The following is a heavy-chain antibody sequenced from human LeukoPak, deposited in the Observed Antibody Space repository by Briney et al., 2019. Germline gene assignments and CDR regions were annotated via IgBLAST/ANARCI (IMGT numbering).Heavy chain of an antibody. D-gene: IGHD2-21*02. CDR2: IIPILGIA. CDR3: ATSQVYCGGDCYPSDYYYYGMDV. V-gene: IGHV1-69*04. J-gene: IGHJ6*02. CDR1: GGTFSSYA. Sequence: SVKVSCKASGGTFSSYAISWVRQAPGQGLEWMGRIIPILGIANYAQKFQGRVTITADKSTSTAYMELGSLRSEDTAVYYCATSQVYCGGDCYPSDYYYYGMDVWGQGTTVTVSS.